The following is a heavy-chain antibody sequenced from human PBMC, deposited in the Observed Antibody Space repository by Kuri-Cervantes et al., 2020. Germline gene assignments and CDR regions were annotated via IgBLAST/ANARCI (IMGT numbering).Heavy chain of an antibody. D-gene: IGHD2-15*01. CDR1: GFTFSSYE. Sequence: GSLRLSCAASGFTFSSYEMNWVRQAPGKGLEWIGSIYHSGSTYYNPSLKSRVTISVDTSKNQFSLKLSSVTAADTAVYYCARGKPGYCSGGSCSYYFDYWGQGTLVTVSS. CDR3: ARGKPGYCSGGSCSYYFDY. CDR2: IYHSGST. J-gene: IGHJ4*02. V-gene: IGHV4-38-2*01.